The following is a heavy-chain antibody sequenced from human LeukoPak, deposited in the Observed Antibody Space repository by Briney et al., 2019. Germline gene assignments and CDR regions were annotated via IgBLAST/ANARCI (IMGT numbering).Heavy chain of an antibody. D-gene: IGHD5-18*01. CDR3: AKWGGYNYGRNNYFDY. CDR2: ISGSGDST. CDR1: GFTFSSYA. J-gene: IGHJ4*02. V-gene: IGHV3-23*01. Sequence: GGSLRLSCAVSGFTFSSYAMSWVRQAPGKGLEWVSAISGSGDSTYYADSVKGRFTISRDNSKNTLYLQMNSLRAEDTAVYYCAKWGGYNYGRNNYFDYWGQGTLVTVSS.